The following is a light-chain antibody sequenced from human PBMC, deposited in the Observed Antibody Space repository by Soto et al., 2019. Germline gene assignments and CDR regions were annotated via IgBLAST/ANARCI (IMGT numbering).Light chain of an antibody. V-gene: IGLV2-8*01. CDR2: EVS. CDR1: SSDVGGYNY. CDR3: SSYAGSNNSYV. J-gene: IGLJ1*01. Sequence: QSVLTQPPSASGSPGQSVTISCTGTSSDVGGYNYVSWYQQHPGKAPKLMIYEVSKRPSGVPDRFSGSKSGNTASLTVSGLQAEVEADYYCSSYAGSNNSYVFGTGTKVTVL.